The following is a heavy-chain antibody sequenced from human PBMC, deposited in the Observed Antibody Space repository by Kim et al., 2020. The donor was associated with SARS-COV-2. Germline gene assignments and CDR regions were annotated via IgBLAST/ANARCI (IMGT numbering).Heavy chain of an antibody. D-gene: IGHD6-13*01. CDR2: ISGSGGST. Sequence: GGSLRLSCAASGFTFSSYAMSWVRQAPGKGLEWVSAISGSGGSTYYADSVKGRFTISRDNSKNTLYLQMNSLRAEDTAVYYCAKEVTGGYSSSPPEPPAERGMDVWGQGTTVTVSS. V-gene: IGHV3-23*01. CDR1: GFTFSSYA. CDR3: AKEVTGGYSSSPPEPPAERGMDV. J-gene: IGHJ6*02.